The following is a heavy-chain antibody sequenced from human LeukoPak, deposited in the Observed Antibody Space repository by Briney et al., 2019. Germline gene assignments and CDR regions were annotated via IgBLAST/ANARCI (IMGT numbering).Heavy chain of an antibody. CDR1: GGSFSGYY. CDR3: ARGVSDHY. V-gene: IGHV4-34*01. CDR2: INHSGGT. Sequence: SETLSLTCAVYGGSFSGYYWSWIRQPPGKGLEWIGEINHSGGTNYNPSLKSRVTISIDTSKSQFSLRLSSVTAADTAVYYCARGVSDHYWGQGTLVTVSS. J-gene: IGHJ4*02. D-gene: IGHD3-16*01.